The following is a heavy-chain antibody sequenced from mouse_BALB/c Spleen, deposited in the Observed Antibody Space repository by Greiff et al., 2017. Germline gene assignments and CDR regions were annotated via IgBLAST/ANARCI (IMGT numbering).Heavy chain of an antibody. J-gene: IGHJ1*01. V-gene: IGHV5-6-4*01. CDR1: GFTFSSYT. Sequence: EVKLVESGGGLVKPGGSLKLSCAASGFTFSSYTMSWVRQTPEKRLEWVATISSGGSYTYYPDSVKGRFTISRDNAKNTLYLQMSSLKSEDTAMYYCTRDGGSSYGWYFDVWGAGTTVTVSS. D-gene: IGHD1-1*01. CDR2: ISSGGSYT. CDR3: TRDGGSSYGWYFDV.